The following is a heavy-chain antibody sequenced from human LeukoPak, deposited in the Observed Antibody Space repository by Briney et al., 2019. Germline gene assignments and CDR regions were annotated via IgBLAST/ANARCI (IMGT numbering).Heavy chain of an antibody. D-gene: IGHD3-16*01. CDR3: ARVQGGSTFDS. V-gene: IGHV4-39*07. CDR2: ISYTGNT. CDR1: GGSISGSPYF. Sequence: SETLSLTCTVSGGSISGSPYFWAWIRQPPGKGLEWIGSISYTGNTYYDPSLKSRVTISRDTSKNQFSLKLISVTAADTAVFYCARVQGGSTFDSWGQGTLVTVSS. J-gene: IGHJ4*02.